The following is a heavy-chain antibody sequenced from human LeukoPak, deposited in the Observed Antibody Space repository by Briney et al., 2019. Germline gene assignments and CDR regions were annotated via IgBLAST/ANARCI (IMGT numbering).Heavy chain of an antibody. CDR2: IYTSGST. D-gene: IGHD3-10*01. V-gene: IGHV4-4*07. Sequence: SETLSLTCTVSGGSISSYYWSWIRQPAGKGLEWIGRIYTSGSTNYNPSLKSRVTMSVDTSKNQFSLKLSSVTAADTAVYYCARVPLYGSGSYSLDYWGQGTLVTVSS. CDR3: ARVPLYGSGSYSLDY. CDR1: GGSISSYY. J-gene: IGHJ4*02.